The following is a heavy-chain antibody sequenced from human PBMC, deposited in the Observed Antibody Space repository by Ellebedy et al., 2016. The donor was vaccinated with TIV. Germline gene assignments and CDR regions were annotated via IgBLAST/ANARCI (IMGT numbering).Heavy chain of an antibody. D-gene: IGHD2-21*01. CDR2: IYNSGST. J-gene: IGHJ4*02. CDR3: ARAMWSYYLDY. V-gene: IGHV4-59*01. Sequence: MPSETLSLTCTVSGGSLNNYHWSWIRQPTGKGLEWIGYIYNSGSTSYNPSLTSRVTTSVDTSKNQFSLKLSSVTAADTAVYYCARAMWSYYLDYWGQGTLVTVSS. CDR1: GGSLNNYH.